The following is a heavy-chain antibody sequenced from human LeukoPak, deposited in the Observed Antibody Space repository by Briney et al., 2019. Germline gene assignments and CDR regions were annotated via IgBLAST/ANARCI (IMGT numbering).Heavy chain of an antibody. V-gene: IGHV3-21*01. CDR3: AELGITMIGGV. CDR2: ISSSSSYI. Sequence: GGSLRLSCAASGFTFSSYTMHWVRQAPGKGLEWVSSISSSSSYIYYADSVKGRFTISRDNAKNSLYLQMNSLRAEDTAVYYCAELGITMIGGVWGKGTTVTISS. CDR1: GFTFSSYT. D-gene: IGHD3-10*02. J-gene: IGHJ6*04.